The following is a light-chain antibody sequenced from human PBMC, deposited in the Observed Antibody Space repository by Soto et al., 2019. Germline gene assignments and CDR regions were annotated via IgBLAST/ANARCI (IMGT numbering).Light chain of an antibody. V-gene: IGKV3D-20*02. J-gene: IGKJ4*01. CDR1: PSVSSSY. CDR3: QHRSNWLA. CDR2: GAS. Sequence: EIVLTQSPGTLSLSPGERATLSCRASPSVSSSYLAWYQQKPGQAPRLLIYGASSRATGIPARFSGSGSGTDFTLTITSLEPEDFAVYYCQHRSNWLAFGGGTKVDI.